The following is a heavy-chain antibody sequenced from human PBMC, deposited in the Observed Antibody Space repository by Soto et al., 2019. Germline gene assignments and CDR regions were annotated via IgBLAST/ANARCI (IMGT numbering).Heavy chain of an antibody. J-gene: IGHJ5*02. CDR1: GFSLSTSGVG. CDR2: IYWDDDK. Sequence: SGPTLVNPTQTLTLTSTFSGFSLSTSGVGVGWIRQPPGKALEWLALIYWDDDKRYSPSLKSRLTITKDTSKNQVVLTMTNMDPVDTATYYCAHNLVLGYCSSTSCYEGSNWFDPWGQGTLVTVSS. V-gene: IGHV2-5*02. CDR3: AHNLVLGYCSSTSCYEGSNWFDP. D-gene: IGHD2-2*01.